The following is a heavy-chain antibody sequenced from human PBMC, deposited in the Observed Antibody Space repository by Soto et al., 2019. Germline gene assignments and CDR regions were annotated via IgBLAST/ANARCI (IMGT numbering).Heavy chain of an antibody. CDR1: GFSFSNSW. CDR2: IDEVGYEK. V-gene: IGHV3-7*05. J-gene: IGHJ4*02. CDR3: ARDRGYNCYDY. Sequence: EVHLVESGGDLVQPGGSLRLSCSASGFSFSNSWMTWVRQAPGKGLEWVANIDEVGYEKNIVDSVKGRFTIFRDNAKSSLYLQMNSLRVDDTAMYYCARDRGYNCYDYWGQGTVVTVSS. D-gene: IGHD5-18*01.